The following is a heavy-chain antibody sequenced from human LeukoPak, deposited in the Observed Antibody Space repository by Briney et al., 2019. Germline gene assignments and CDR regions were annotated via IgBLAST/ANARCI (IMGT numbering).Heavy chain of an antibody. CDR2: FDPEDGET. CDR1: GGTFSSYA. V-gene: IGHV1-24*01. CDR3: ASNLAPKLELPPANWFDP. Sequence: GASVKVSCKASGGTFSSYAISWVRQAPGKGLEWMGGFDPEDGETIYAQKFQGRVTMTEDTSTDTAYMELSSLRSEDTAVYYCASNLAPKLELPPANWFDPWGQGTLVTVSS. J-gene: IGHJ5*02. D-gene: IGHD1-7*01.